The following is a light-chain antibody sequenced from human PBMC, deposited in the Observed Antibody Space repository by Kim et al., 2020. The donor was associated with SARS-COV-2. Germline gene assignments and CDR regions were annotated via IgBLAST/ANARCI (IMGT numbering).Light chain of an antibody. CDR3: QQYNNWPLT. CDR1: QSVSSS. CDR2: ATS. Sequence: SVSPGESATLSCRASQSVSSSLAWYQQKPGQAPRLLISATSTRATGIPARFSGSGSGIEFTLTISSLQSEDFAVYYCQQYNNWPLTFGGGTKVEI. V-gene: IGKV3-15*01. J-gene: IGKJ4*01.